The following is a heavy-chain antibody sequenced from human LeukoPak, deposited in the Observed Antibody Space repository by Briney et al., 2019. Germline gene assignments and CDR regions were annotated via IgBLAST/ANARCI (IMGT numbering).Heavy chain of an antibody. J-gene: IGHJ5*02. CDR1: GFSFSTYW. CDR2: ISNDGTTT. D-gene: IGHD2-15*01. V-gene: IGHV3-74*01. CDR3: TRRVDATRWYDP. Sequence: PGGSLGLSCAASGFSFSTYWMHWVRQAPGEGLVWVSRISNDGTTTIYADSVKGRFTISRDNAKNTLYLQMDSLRAEDTAVYYCTRRVDATRWYDPWGQGTLVTVSS.